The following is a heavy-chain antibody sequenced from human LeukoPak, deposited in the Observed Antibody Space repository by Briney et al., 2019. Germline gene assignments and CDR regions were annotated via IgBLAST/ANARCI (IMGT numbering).Heavy chain of an antibody. CDR1: GGTFSSYA. D-gene: IGHD2-2*01. CDR2: IIPIFGTA. J-gene: IGHJ6*02. CDR3: ARDLSCSSTSCYEYYYGMDV. Sequence: SVKVSCKASGGTFSSYAISWVRQAPGQGLEWMGGIIPIFGTANYAQKFQGRVTMTTDTSTSTAYMELRSLRSDDTAVYYCARDLSCSSTSCYEYYYGMDVWGQGTTVTVSS. V-gene: IGHV1-69*05.